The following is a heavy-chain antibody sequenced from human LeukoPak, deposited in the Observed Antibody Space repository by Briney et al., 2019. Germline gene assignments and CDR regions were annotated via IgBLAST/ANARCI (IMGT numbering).Heavy chain of an antibody. CDR1: GFTFSSYA. D-gene: IGHD5-18*01. V-gene: IGHV3-30-3*02. J-gene: IGHJ4*02. CDR3: AKPGVQLWLEIDY. CDR2: ISYDGSNK. Sequence: GRSLRLSCAASGFTFSSYAMHWVRRAPGKGLEWVAVISYDGSNKYYADSVKGRFTISRDNSKNTLYLQMNSLRAEDTAVYYCAKPGVQLWLEIDYWGQGTLVTVSS.